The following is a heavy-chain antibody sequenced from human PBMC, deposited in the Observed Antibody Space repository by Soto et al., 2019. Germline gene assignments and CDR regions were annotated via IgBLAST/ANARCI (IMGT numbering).Heavy chain of an antibody. CDR1: GFPFSNYG. CDR3: ARERGPAGYSYYYAMDV. D-gene: IGHD6-19*01. V-gene: IGHV3-30*03. J-gene: IGHJ6*02. Sequence: QVQLVESGGGVVQPGRSLRLSCAASGFPFSNYGMHWVRLAPGKGLEWVAVTSYDGKSSYYADSVKGRFTISRDNSKTTLYLQMNSLRAEDTALYYCARERGPAGYSYYYAMDVWGQGTRVTVSS. CDR2: TSYDGKSS.